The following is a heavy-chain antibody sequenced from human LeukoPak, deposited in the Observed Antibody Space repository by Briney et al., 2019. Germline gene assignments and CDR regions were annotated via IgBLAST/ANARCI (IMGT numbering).Heavy chain of an antibody. V-gene: IGHV4-59*12. CDR1: GGSISSYY. CDR3: ASERYCSGGSCYYRYYFDY. Sequence: SETLSLTCTVSGGSISSYYWSWIRQPPGKGLEWIGYIYYSGSTNYNPSLKSRVTISVDTSKNQFSLKLSSVTAADTAVYYCASERYCSGGSCYYRYYFDYWGQGTLVTVSS. CDR2: IYYSGST. D-gene: IGHD2-15*01. J-gene: IGHJ4*02.